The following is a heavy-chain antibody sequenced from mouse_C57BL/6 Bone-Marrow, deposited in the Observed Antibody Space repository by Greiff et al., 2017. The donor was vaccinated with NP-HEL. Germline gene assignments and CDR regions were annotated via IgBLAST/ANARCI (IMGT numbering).Heavy chain of an antibody. D-gene: IGHD2-2*01. CDR2: IHPNSGST. Sequence: VQLQQPGAELVKPGASVKLSCKASGYTFTSYWMHWVKQRPGQGLEWIGMIHPNSGSTNYNEKFKSKATLPVDKSSSTAYMNLSSLTSEDSAVYYCARGLLWLRRRDYYAMDYWGQGTSVTVSS. CDR3: ARGLLWLRRRDYYAMDY. V-gene: IGHV1-64*01. J-gene: IGHJ4*01. CDR1: GYTFTSYW.